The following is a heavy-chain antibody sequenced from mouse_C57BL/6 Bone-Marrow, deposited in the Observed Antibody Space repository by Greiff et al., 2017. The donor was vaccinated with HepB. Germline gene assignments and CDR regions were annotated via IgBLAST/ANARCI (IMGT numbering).Heavy chain of an antibody. Sequence: VQLVESGAELMKPGASVKLSCKATGYTFTGYWIEWVKQRPGHGLEWIGEILPGSCSTNYNEKFKGKATFTADTSSNTAYMQLSSLTTEDSAIYYCATTVVAKDAMDYWGQGTSVTVSS. V-gene: IGHV1-9*01. CDR3: ATTVVAKDAMDY. CDR2: ILPGSCST. CDR1: GYTFTGYW. J-gene: IGHJ4*01. D-gene: IGHD1-1*01.